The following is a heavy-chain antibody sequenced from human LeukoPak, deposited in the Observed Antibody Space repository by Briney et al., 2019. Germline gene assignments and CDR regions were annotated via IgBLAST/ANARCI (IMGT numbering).Heavy chain of an antibody. CDR3: ARVRGQQLVKEGWFDP. CDR1: GYSFTSYW. CDR2: IYPGDSDT. J-gene: IGHJ5*02. D-gene: IGHD6-13*01. V-gene: IGHV5-51*01. Sequence: GESLKISCKGSGYSFTSYWIGWVRQMPGKGLEWMGNIYPGDSDTRYSASFQGQVTFSADKSISTAYLQWSSLKASDTAMYYCARVRGQQLVKEGWFDPWGQGTLLTVSS.